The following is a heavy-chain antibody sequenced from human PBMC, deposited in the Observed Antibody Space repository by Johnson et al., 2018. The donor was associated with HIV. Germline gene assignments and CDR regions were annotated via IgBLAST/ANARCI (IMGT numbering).Heavy chain of an antibody. D-gene: IGHD6-19*01. Sequence: QVQLVESGGGLVKPGGSLRLSCAASGFTFSDYYMSWIRQAPGKGLEWVAIISETGESTSQAESVKGRFTISRDNAKNSLYLQMNSLRAEDTAVYYCAREQWADAFDIWGQGTMVTVSS. J-gene: IGHJ3*02. CDR3: AREQWADAFDI. V-gene: IGHV3-11*04. CDR1: GFTFSDYY. CDR2: ISETGEST.